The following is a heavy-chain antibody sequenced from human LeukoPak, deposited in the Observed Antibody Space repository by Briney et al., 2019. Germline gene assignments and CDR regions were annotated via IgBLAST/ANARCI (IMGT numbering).Heavy chain of an antibody. V-gene: IGHV3-21*01. CDR2: ITSSSDSK. D-gene: IGHD1-26*01. CDR1: GFTFTTYS. J-gene: IGHJ4*02. Sequence: GGSLRLSCAASGFTFTTYSMNWVRQAPGKGLEWVSSITSSSDSKYYADSIKGRFTISRDNARNSPHLQINSLRAEDTALYYCAREIMGGTFDYWGQGALVIVSS. CDR3: AREIMGGTFDY.